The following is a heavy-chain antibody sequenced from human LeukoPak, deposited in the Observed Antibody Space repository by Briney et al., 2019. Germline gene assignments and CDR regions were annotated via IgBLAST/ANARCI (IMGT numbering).Heavy chain of an antibody. Sequence: GGSLRLSCAASGFTFSSYAMSWVRQAPGKGLEWVAVISYDGSNKYYADSVKGRFTISRDNSKNTLYLQMNSLRAEDTAVYYCAKGHTGGVWGQGTTVTVSS. CDR1: GFTFSSYA. J-gene: IGHJ6*02. D-gene: IGHD2-21*01. CDR2: ISYDGSNK. CDR3: AKGHTGGV. V-gene: IGHV3-30*18.